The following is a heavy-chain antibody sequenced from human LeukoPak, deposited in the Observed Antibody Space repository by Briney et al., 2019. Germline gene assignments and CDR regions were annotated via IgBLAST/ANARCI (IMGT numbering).Heavy chain of an antibody. Sequence: EGSLRLSCAASGFTFSSYAMNWVRQAPGKGLEWVSTISNSGESTYYADSVKGRFTISRDNSKNTLFLQMNSLRAEDTAVYYCAKGAMVRGVLDYWGQGTLVTVSS. CDR3: AKGAMVRGVLDY. J-gene: IGHJ4*02. CDR2: ISNSGEST. D-gene: IGHD3-10*01. CDR1: GFTFSSYA. V-gene: IGHV3-23*01.